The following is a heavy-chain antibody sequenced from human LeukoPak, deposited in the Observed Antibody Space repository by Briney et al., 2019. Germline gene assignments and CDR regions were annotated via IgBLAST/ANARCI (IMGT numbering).Heavy chain of an antibody. Sequence: GGSLRLSCAASGFTFSSYAMRWARQAPGKGLEWVSAISGSGENTFYADSVRGRFAIARDNSKNTLYLQMNSLRAEDTAVYYCAKGHCSGGSCYGTDYWGQGTLVTVSS. CDR3: AKGHCSGGSCYGTDY. CDR1: GFTFSSYA. CDR2: ISGSGENT. D-gene: IGHD2-15*01. V-gene: IGHV3-23*01. J-gene: IGHJ4*02.